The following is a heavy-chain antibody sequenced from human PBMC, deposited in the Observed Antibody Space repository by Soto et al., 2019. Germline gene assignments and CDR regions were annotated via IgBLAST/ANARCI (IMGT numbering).Heavy chain of an antibody. D-gene: IGHD5-18*01. Sequence: LRLSCSASGFIFSSYTMYWVRQAPGKGLEFVSAISSNGGQTYYADSVKGRITISRDNSKTMVYLQMSSLRPEDTAVYYCVKGGYKYGYSAFDICGQGTLVTVSS. CDR3: VKGGYKYGYSAFDI. CDR2: ISSNGGQT. CDR1: GFIFSSYT. J-gene: IGHJ3*02. V-gene: IGHV3-64D*06.